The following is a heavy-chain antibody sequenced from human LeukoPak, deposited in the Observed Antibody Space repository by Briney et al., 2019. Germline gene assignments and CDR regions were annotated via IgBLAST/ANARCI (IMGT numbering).Heavy chain of an antibody. D-gene: IGHD3-10*02. CDR1: GGSISSYY. Sequence: PSETLSLTCTVSGGSISSYYWSWIRQPPGKGLEWIGYIYYSGSNNYNPSLKSRVTVPVDTSNNQFSLKLSSVTGADTAVYYCARGVFGEYPFDYWGQGTLVSVPS. CDR2: IYYSGSN. CDR3: ARGVFGEYPFDY. V-gene: IGHV4-59*01. J-gene: IGHJ4*02.